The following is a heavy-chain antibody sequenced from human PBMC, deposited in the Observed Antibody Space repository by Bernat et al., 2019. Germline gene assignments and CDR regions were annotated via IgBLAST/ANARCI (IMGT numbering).Heavy chain of an antibody. D-gene: IGHD4-17*01. V-gene: IGHV3-23*01. CDR3: AKALRGDYGDFHWYFDL. CDR2: ISGSGGST. CDR1: GFTFSSYA. Sequence: EVQLLESGGGLVQPGGSLRLSCAASGFTFSSYAMSWVRQAPGKGLEWVSAISGSGGSTYYADSVKGRFTISRDNSKNTLYLQMNSLRAEDTAVYYCAKALRGDYGDFHWYFDLWGRGTLVTVSS. J-gene: IGHJ2*01.